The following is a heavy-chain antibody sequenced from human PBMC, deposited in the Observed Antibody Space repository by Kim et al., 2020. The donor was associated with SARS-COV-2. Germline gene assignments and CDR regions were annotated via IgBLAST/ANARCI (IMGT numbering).Heavy chain of an antibody. CDR2: IYPGDSDT. J-gene: IGHJ6*01. Sequence: GESLKISCKGSGYSFTSYWIGWVRQMPGKGLEWMGIIYPGDSDTRYSPSFQGQVTISADKSISTAYLQWSSLKASDTAMYYCARDIVVVPAALPTGGANYDDCGMDVWGQGTTGTVSS. CDR3: ARDIVVVPAALPTGGANYDDCGMDV. CDR1: GYSFTSYW. D-gene: IGHD2-2*02. V-gene: IGHV5-51*01.